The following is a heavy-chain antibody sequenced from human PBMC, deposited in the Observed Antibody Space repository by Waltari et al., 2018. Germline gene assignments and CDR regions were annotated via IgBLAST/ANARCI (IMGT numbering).Heavy chain of an antibody. V-gene: IGHV3-7*01. CDR1: GFTFSSYW. D-gene: IGHD2-8*02. CDR3: ARVFEGTADY. J-gene: IGHJ4*02. CDR2: IKQDGREK. Sequence: GFTFSSYWMSWVRQAPGKGLEWVAKIKQDGREKYYVDSVKGRFTISRDNAKNSLYLQMNSLRAEDTAVYYCARVFEGTADYWGQGTLVTVSS.